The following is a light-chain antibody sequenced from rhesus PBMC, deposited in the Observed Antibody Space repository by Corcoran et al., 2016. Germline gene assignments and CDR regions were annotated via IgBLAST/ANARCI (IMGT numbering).Light chain of an antibody. V-gene: IGKV1-44*01. J-gene: IGKJ1*01. CDR1: QTISSY. CDR3: QQHNSHPRT. Sequence: DIQMTQSPSSLSASVGDRVTITCRASQTISSYLAWYQQKPGKVPKLLIYAASSLESGVPSRFIVSGSGTEFTLTIRSLQPEDFATYYCQQHNSHPRTFGQGTKVEIK. CDR2: AAS.